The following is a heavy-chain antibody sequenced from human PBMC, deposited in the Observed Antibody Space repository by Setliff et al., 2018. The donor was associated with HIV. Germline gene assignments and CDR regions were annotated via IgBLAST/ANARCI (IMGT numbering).Heavy chain of an antibody. CDR3: ARQPLHCSSINCYGAVYDN. D-gene: IGHD2-2*01. J-gene: IGHJ4*02. Sequence: GGSLRLSCTASGFTFSSYSMNWVRQAPGKGLEWVSSISSGSSYIYYPDSVKGRFTISRDNAKNSLYLRMNSLRADDTAVYYCARQPLHCSSINCYGAVYDNWGQGTLVTVSS. CDR2: ISSGSSYI. V-gene: IGHV3-21*01. CDR1: GFTFSSYS.